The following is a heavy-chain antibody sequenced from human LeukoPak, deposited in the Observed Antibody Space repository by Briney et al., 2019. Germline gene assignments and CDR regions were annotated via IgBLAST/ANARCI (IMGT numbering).Heavy chain of an antibody. D-gene: IGHD6-13*01. J-gene: IGHJ5*02. V-gene: IGHV1-2*02. Sequence: GASVKVSCKASGYTFTGYYMHWVRQAPGQGLEWMGWINPNSGGTNYAQKFQGRVTMTRDTSISTAYMELSRLRSDDTAVYYCARTGDLSSSWYGSPTNWFDPWGQGTLVTVSS. CDR2: INPNSGGT. CDR3: ARTGDLSSSWYGSPTNWFDP. CDR1: GYTFTGYY.